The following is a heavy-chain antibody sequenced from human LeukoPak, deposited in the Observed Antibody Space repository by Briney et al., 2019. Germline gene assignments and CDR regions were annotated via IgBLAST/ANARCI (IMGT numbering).Heavy chain of an antibody. J-gene: IGHJ3*02. CDR3: ARDWAAAGNAFDI. D-gene: IGHD6-13*01. V-gene: IGHV3-30*02. CDR1: GFTFSSKG. CDR2: IWYDGSNK. Sequence: GGSLRLSCAASGFTFSSKGMHWVRQAPGKGLEWVALIWYDGSNKYYADSVKGRFTISRDNSKNTLYLQMNSLRAEDTAVYYCARDWAAAGNAFDIWGQGTMVTVSS.